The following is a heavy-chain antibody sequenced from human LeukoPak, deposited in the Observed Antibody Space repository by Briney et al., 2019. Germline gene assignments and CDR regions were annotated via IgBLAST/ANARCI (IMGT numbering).Heavy chain of an antibody. D-gene: IGHD1-1*01. CDR3: ARSPVLAPFDY. Sequence: PSETLSLTCAVYGGSFSGYYWSWIRQPPGKGLEWIGEINHSGSTNYNPSLKSRVTISVDTSKNQFSLKLSSVTAADTAVYYCARSPVLAPFDYWGQGTLVTVSS. V-gene: IGHV4-34*01. J-gene: IGHJ4*02. CDR2: INHSGST. CDR1: GGSFSGYY.